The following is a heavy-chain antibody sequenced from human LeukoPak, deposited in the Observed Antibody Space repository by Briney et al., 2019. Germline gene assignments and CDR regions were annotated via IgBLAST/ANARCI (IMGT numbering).Heavy chain of an antibody. J-gene: IGHJ4*02. Sequence: PSETLSLTCAVYSGSFSGYLWTWLRQPPGKGLEWIGEINHSGSTNYNPSLKSRVTISVDTSKNQFSLKLRSVTAADTAVYYCARVGGVGAHRGVDYWGQGTLVTVSS. V-gene: IGHV4-34*01. CDR3: ARVGGVGAHRGVDY. CDR2: INHSGST. CDR1: SGSFSGYL. D-gene: IGHD1-26*01.